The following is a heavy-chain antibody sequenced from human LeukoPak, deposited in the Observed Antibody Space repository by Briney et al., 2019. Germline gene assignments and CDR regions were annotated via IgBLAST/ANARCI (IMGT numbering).Heavy chain of an antibody. D-gene: IGHD3-16*01. CDR3: ARRRMLGVSGGCCWFDP. V-gene: IGHV4-4*09. Sequence: SETLSLTCTVSGDSISSYYWSWIRQPPGKGLGWIGYIHTSGSTNYNPSLKSRVTISVDTSKNQFSLKLSSVTAADTAVYYCARRRMLGVSGGCCWFDPWGQGTLVTVSS. CDR2: IHTSGST. CDR1: GDSISSYY. J-gene: IGHJ5*02.